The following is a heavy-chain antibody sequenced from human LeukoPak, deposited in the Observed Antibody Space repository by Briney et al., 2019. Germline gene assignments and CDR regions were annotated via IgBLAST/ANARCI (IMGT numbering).Heavy chain of an antibody. V-gene: IGHV3-23*01. D-gene: IGHD6-19*01. CDR2: ISGGGGTT. Sequence: GGSLRLSCAATGFTFSSYAMSWVRQAPEEELEWVAAISGGGGTTYYADSVKGRFTISRENSKNTLYLQMNSLIAEDSAVYFCANSVAATGYYFDFWGQGTLVTVSS. CDR3: ANSVAATGYYFDF. J-gene: IGHJ4*02. CDR1: GFTFSSYA.